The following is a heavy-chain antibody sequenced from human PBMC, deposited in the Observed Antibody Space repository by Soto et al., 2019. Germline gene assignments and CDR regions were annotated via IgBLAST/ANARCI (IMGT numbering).Heavy chain of an antibody. D-gene: IGHD5-18*01. J-gene: IGHJ6*02. V-gene: IGHV3-11*01. CDR1: GFTFSDYY. CDR2: ISSSGSTI. Sequence: AGGSLRLSCAASGFTFSDYYMSWIRQAPGKGLEWVSYISSSGSTIYYADSVKGRFTISRDNAKNSLYLQMNSLRAEDTAVYYCARDDTAMVNYYYYGMDVWGQGTTVTVSS. CDR3: ARDDTAMVNYYYYGMDV.